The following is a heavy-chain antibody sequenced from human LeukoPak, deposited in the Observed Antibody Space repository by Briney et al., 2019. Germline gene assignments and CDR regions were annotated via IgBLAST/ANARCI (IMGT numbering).Heavy chain of an antibody. CDR1: GGSISGYY. V-gene: IGHV4-4*07. D-gene: IGHD5-12*01. CDR3: AKGGGYEAQYYYYYLDV. Sequence: PSETLSLTCSVSGGSISGYYWSWIRQPAGKGLECIGRISSSGSTNYNPSLKSRVTMSVDTSKNQFFLKLSSVTAADTAVYYCAKGGGYEAQYYYYYLDVWGKGTTVTISS. J-gene: IGHJ6*03. CDR2: ISSSGST.